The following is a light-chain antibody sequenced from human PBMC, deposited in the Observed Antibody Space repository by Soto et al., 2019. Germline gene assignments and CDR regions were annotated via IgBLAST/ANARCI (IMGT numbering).Light chain of an antibody. CDR2: GAS. J-gene: IGKJ1*01. V-gene: IGKV3-15*01. CDR3: QQYNNWPKT. CDR1: QSVSSN. Sequence: EILMTQSPATLSVSPGRRATLSCRASQSVSSNLAWYQQKPGQAPRLLIYGASTRATGIPARFSGSGSGTEFTLTISSLQSEDVAVYYCQQYNNWPKTFGQGTKVDIK.